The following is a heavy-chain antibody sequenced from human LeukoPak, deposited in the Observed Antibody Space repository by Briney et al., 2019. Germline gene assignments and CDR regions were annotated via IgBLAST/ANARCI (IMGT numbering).Heavy chain of an antibody. CDR2: IYHSGST. V-gene: IGHV4-59*12. D-gene: IGHD4-17*01. J-gene: IGHJ4*02. CDR3: ARAPLLNDYGDYFDY. CDR1: GVSISSYY. Sequence: KPSETLSLTCTVSGVSISSYYWGWIRQPPGKGLEWIGEIYHSGSTNYNPSLKSRVTISVDKSKNQFSLKLSSVTAADTAVYYCARAPLLNDYGDYFDYWGQGTLVTVSS.